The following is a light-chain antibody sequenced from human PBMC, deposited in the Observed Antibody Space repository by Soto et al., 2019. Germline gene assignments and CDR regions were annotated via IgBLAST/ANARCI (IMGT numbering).Light chain of an antibody. CDR2: GAS. J-gene: IGKJ4*01. CDR3: QQYDNWPLS. V-gene: IGKV3-15*01. Sequence: ITQSPATLSVSTGERATLSCRASQSVSSNLAWYQQKPGQAPRPLIYGASTRATGIPARFSGSGSGTEFTLTISSLQSELFAVYYCQQYDNWPLSFGGGTKVDIK. CDR1: QSVSSN.